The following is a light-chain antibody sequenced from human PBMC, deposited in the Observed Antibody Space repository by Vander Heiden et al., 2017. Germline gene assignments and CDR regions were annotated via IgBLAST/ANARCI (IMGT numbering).Light chain of an antibody. CDR1: SSNIVSTY. CDR3: GTWETSLSLVYV. CDR2: ENN. V-gene: IGLV1-51*02. Sequence: QSVLTQPPSVSSAPGQKVTLSCSGSSSNIVSTYVSWYQQLPGTAPKVLIYENNKRPSGVPDRFSGSKSCTSATLGITGLQTGDEADYYCGTWETSLSLVYVFGTGTKVTVL. J-gene: IGLJ1*01.